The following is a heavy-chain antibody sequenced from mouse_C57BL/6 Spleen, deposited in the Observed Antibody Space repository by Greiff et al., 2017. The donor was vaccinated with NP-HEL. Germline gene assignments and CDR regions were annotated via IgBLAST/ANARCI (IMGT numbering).Heavy chain of an antibody. V-gene: IGHV1-69*01. CDR1: GYTFTSYW. CDR2: IDPSDSYT. D-gene: IGHD2-3*01. J-gene: IGHJ3*01. CDR3: ALYDGYYVGFAY. Sequence: QVQLQQSGAELVMPGASVKLSCKASGYTFTSYWMHWVKQRPGQGLEWIGEIDPSDSYTNYNQKFKGKSTLTVDKSSSTAYMQLSSLTSEDSAVYYCALYDGYYVGFAYWGQGTLVTVSA.